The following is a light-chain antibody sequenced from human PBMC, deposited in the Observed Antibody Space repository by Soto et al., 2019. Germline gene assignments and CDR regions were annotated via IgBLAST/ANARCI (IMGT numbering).Light chain of an antibody. J-gene: IGKJ4*01. CDR2: DAS. CDR3: HQGANWPLT. CDR1: QSVTTY. V-gene: IGKV3-11*01. Sequence: EIVLTQSPATLSLSPGERATLSCRASQSVTTYLAWYQQKPGQAPRLLIYDASNRATGIPARFSGSGSGTDFTLTISSLEPEDFAVYDCHQGANWPLTFGGGTKVEIK.